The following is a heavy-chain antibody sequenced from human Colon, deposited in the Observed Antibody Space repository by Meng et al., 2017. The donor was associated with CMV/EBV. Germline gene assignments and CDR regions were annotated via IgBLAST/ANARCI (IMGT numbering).Heavy chain of an antibody. Sequence: GESLKISCAASGFTFSNYAMSWVRQAPGKGLKWVSSISANAGGTWYADSMKGRFTISRDNSRNTLYLQMNSLRAEDTAIYYCAKDLTWGAARPFSHFDSWGQGTLVTVSS. V-gene: IGHV3-23*01. D-gene: IGHD6-6*01. J-gene: IGHJ4*02. CDR3: AKDLTWGAARPFSHFDS. CDR2: ISANAGGT. CDR1: GFTFSNYA.